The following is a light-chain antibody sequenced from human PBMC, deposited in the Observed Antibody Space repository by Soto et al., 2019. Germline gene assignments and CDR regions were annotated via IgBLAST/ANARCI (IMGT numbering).Light chain of an antibody. CDR3: QQYGNSPIT. CDR2: AAS. J-gene: IGKJ5*01. V-gene: IGKV3-20*01. Sequence: ETVLTQSPASLSLSPGERATFSCRASQFVGRSLAWYQQKPGQAPRLLIYAASDRATGIPGRFRGSGPGTDFTLTISRLEPEDFAVYYCQQYGNSPITFGQGTRLEIK. CDR1: QFVGRS.